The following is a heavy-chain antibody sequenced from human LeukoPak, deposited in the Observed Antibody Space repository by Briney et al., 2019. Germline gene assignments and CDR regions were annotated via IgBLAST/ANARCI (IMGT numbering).Heavy chain of an antibody. CDR1: GYTFSNYG. J-gene: IGHJ6*02. CDR2: ISAYNGNT. V-gene: IGHV1-18*01. CDR3: ARVRYDSSGYYYTRLYYYYYGMDV. Sequence: ASVKVSCKTSGYTFSNYGISWVRQAPGQGLEWMGWISAYNGNTNYAQKLQGRVTMTTDTSTSTAYMELRSLRSDDTAVYYCARVRYDSSGYYYTRLYYYYYGMDVWGQGTTVTVSS. D-gene: IGHD3-22*01.